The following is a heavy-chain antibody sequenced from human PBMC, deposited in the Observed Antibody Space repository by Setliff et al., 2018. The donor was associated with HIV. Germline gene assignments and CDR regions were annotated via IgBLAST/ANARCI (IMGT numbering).Heavy chain of an antibody. V-gene: IGHV4-59*11. D-gene: IGHD1-1*01. CDR2: IYYSGII. Sequence: SETLSLTCTVSGGSISPHYWSWIRQPPGKGLEWIGYIYYSGIISYSPSLKSRITISIDKSTDQFSLKMRSVTAADTAVYYCARATRRNDAFDIWGQGTMVTVSS. CDR3: ARATRRNDAFDI. CDR1: GGSISPHY. J-gene: IGHJ3*02.